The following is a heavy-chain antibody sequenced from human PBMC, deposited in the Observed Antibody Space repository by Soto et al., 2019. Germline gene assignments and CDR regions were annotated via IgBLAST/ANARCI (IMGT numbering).Heavy chain of an antibody. V-gene: IGHV3-74*01. D-gene: IGHD2-2*01. Sequence: GGSLRLSCAASGFTFSSYWMHWVRQAPGKGLVWVSRINSDGSSTSYADSVKGRFTISRDNAKNTLYLQMNSLRAEDTAVYYCARNIHTRGYQLLWGLYYYYGMDVWGQGTTVTVSS. CDR1: GFTFSSYW. CDR2: INSDGSST. CDR3: ARNIHTRGYQLLWGLYYYYGMDV. J-gene: IGHJ6*02.